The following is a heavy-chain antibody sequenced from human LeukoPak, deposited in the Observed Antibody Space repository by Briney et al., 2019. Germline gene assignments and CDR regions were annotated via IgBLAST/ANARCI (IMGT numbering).Heavy chain of an antibody. Sequence: GGSLRLSCAVSGFTVSSNYMSWVRQAPGKGLEWVSVIYGGGSTYYADSVKGRFTIPRDNSKSTLYLQMNSLRAEDTAVYYCARAASVVGTYALNHWGQGTLVTVSS. D-gene: IGHD6-19*01. CDR2: IYGGGST. CDR3: ARAASVVGTYALNH. CDR1: GFTVSSNY. J-gene: IGHJ4*02. V-gene: IGHV3-66*01.